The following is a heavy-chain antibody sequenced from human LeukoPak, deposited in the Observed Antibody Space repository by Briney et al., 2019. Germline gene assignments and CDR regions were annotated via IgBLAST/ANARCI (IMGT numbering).Heavy chain of an antibody. Sequence: SETLSLTCTVSGGSISSSSYYWGWIRQPPGKGLEWIGSIYYSGSTYYNPSLKSRVTISVDTSKNQFSLKLSSVTAADTAVYYCARSTSGYPFDYWGQGTLVTVSS. V-gene: IGHV4-39*01. CDR1: GGSISSSSYY. J-gene: IGHJ4*02. CDR3: ARSTSGYPFDY. D-gene: IGHD3-22*01. CDR2: IYYSGST.